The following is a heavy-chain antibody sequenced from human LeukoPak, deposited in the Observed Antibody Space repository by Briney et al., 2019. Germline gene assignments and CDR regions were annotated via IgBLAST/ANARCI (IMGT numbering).Heavy chain of an antibody. Sequence: ASVKVSCKASGYTFTSYGISWVRQAPGQGLEWMGWISAYNGNTNYAQKLQGRVTMTTDTSTSTAYMELRSLRSDDTAVYYCARRSTVIGFYYYYYMDVWGKGTTVTVSS. V-gene: IGHV1-18*01. J-gene: IGHJ6*03. CDR3: ARRSTVIGFYYYYYMDV. CDR1: GYTFTSYG. D-gene: IGHD3-22*01. CDR2: ISAYNGNT.